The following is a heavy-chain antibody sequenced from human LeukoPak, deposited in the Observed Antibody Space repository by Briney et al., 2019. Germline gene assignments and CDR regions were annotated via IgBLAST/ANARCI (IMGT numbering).Heavy chain of an antibody. CDR2: INKDGSEE. V-gene: IGHV3-7*01. CDR1: EFMFSDYW. J-gene: IGHJ6*02. D-gene: IGHD1-1*01. Sequence: GGSLRLSCAASEFMFSDYWMRWVRQAPGKGPEWVASINKDGSEEYYVDSVKGRFIVSRDNAKNSLFLQMNNLRVEDTAIYYCATYDNWVAGDVWGQGTTVSVSS. CDR3: ATYDNWVAGDV.